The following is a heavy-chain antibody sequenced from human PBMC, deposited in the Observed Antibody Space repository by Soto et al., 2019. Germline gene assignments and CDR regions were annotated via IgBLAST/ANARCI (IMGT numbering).Heavy chain of an antibody. CDR1: GFTFSSYS. Sequence: EVQLVESGGGLVKPGGSLRLSCAASGFTFSSYSMNWVRQAPGKGLEWVSSISSSSSYIYYADSVKGRFTISRDNAKNSLYLQMNSLRAEDTAVYYCARDLQYSGSYTGAFGIWGQGTMVTVSS. CDR3: ARDLQYSGSYTGAFGI. D-gene: IGHD1-26*01. J-gene: IGHJ3*02. V-gene: IGHV3-21*01. CDR2: ISSSSSYI.